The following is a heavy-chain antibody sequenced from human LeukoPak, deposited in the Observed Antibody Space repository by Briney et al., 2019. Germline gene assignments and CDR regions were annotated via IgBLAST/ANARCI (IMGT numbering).Heavy chain of an antibody. Sequence: GESLKISCKGSGYSFTSYWIGWVRQMPGKGLEWMGIIYPGDSDTRYSPSFQGQVTISADKSISTAYLQWSSLKASDTAMYYCARLTMVRGVILSGPIGYWGQGTLVTVSS. D-gene: IGHD3-10*01. V-gene: IGHV5-51*01. J-gene: IGHJ4*02. CDR3: ARLTMVRGVILSGPIGY. CDR2: IYPGDSDT. CDR1: GYSFTSYW.